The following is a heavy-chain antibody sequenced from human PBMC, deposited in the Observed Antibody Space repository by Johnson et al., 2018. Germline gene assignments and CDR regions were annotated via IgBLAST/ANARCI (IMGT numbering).Heavy chain of an antibody. Sequence: EVQLLESGGGLVKPGGSLRLSCAASGFTFSDAWMSWVRQAPGKGLEWVGRIQSKTDGGTTDYAAPVKGRFTISRDDSKNTLYLQMNSLKTEDTAVYYCTTDYDYVWGSYRPYGMDVWGQGSTVTVS. CDR3: TTDYDYVWGSYRPYGMDV. D-gene: IGHD3-16*02. V-gene: IGHV3-15*01. J-gene: IGHJ6*02. CDR1: GFTFSDAW. CDR2: IQSKTDGGTT.